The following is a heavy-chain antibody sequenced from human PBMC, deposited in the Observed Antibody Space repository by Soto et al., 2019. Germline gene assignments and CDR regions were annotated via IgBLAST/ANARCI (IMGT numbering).Heavy chain of an antibody. CDR3: ARDHISELRPFDY. Sequence: GGSLRLSCAASGFTFSSYWMSWVRQAPGKGLEWVANIKQDGSEKYYVDSVKGRFTISRDNAKNSLYLQMNSLRAEDTAVYYCARDHISELRPFDYWGQGTLVTVSS. CDR1: GFTFSSYW. J-gene: IGHJ4*02. D-gene: IGHD3-10*01. V-gene: IGHV3-7*01. CDR2: IKQDGSEK.